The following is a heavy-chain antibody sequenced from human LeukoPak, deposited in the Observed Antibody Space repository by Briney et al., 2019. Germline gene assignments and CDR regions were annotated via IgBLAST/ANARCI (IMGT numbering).Heavy chain of an antibody. D-gene: IGHD3-10*02. CDR3: ARAVNVRYYYYYMDV. CDR1: GFTFSTYG. J-gene: IGHJ6*03. CDR2: IYSGGST. Sequence: PGGSLRLSCAASGFTFSTYGMHWVRQAPGKGLEWVSVIYSGGSTYYADSVKGRFTISRDNSKNTLYLQMNSLRAEDTAVYYCARAVNVRYYYYYMDVWGKGTTVTISS. V-gene: IGHV3-53*01.